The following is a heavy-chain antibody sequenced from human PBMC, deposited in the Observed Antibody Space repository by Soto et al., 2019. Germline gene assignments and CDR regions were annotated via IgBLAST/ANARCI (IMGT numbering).Heavy chain of an antibody. Sequence: ASVKVSCKASGYTFTSYDINWVRQATGQGLEWMGWMNPNSGNTGYAQKFQGRVTMTRNTSISTAYMELSSLRSEDTAVYHCARASSRANWFDPWGQGTLVTVSS. CDR3: ARASSRANWFDP. J-gene: IGHJ5*02. V-gene: IGHV1-8*01. CDR2: MNPNSGNT. CDR1: GYTFTSYD.